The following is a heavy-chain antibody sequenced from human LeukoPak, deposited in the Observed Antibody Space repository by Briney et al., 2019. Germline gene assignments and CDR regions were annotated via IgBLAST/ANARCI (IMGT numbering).Heavy chain of an antibody. CDR1: GGSISSGDYY. Sequence: PSETLSLTCTVSGGSISSGDYYWSWIRQPPGKGLEWIGYIYYSGSTYYNPSLKSRVTISVDTSKNQFSLKLSSVTAADTAMYYCARAPYCSSTSCYIGHYYYYMDVWGKGTTVTVSS. CDR2: IYYSGST. D-gene: IGHD2-2*02. CDR3: ARAPYCSSTSCYIGHYYYYMDV. V-gene: IGHV4-30-4*08. J-gene: IGHJ6*03.